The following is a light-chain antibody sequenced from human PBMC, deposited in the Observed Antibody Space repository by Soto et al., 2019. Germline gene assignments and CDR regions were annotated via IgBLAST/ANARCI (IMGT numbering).Light chain of an antibody. Sequence: QSALTQPASVSGSPGQSITISCTGTSSDVGSYNLVSWYRHHPGKAPKLMIYEVSKRPSGVSNRFSGSKSGNTASLTISGLQAEDEAAYYCCSYAGSSTFVVFGGGTKVTVL. CDR1: SSDVGSYNL. CDR3: CSYAGSSTFVV. V-gene: IGLV2-23*02. J-gene: IGLJ2*01. CDR2: EVS.